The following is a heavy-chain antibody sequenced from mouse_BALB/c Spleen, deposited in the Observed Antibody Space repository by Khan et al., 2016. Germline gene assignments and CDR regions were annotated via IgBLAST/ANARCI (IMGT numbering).Heavy chain of an antibody. J-gene: IGHJ4*01. V-gene: IGHV1-37*01. CDR3: GRHSLRLQSMDY. CDR1: GYSFTGYF. D-gene: IGHD1-2*01. Sequence: EVQLQESGPELVKPGVSVKISCKASGYSFTGYFMNWVKQSHGKSLEWFGRINHYNGDTFYNQEFKGKATLTVDKSSSTSHMEFLSLTSMDSAVYYGGRHSLRLQSMDYWGQGTSVTVSS. CDR2: INHYNGDT.